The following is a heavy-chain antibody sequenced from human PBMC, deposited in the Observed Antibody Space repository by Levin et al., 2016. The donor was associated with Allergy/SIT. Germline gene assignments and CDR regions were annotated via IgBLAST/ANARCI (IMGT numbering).Heavy chain of an antibody. J-gene: IGHJ4*02. CDR2: VYSGGDI. D-gene: IGHD2-2*02. CDR3: AKDQYCSSTSCYNDY. CDR1: GFSVTNNY. Sequence: GGSLRLSCIVSGFSVTNNYMSWVRQAPGKGLEWVSAVYSGGDISYADSVRGRFTISRDNSKNALFLQINSLRVEDTAVYYCAKDQYCSSTSCYNDYWGQGILVTVSS. V-gene: IGHV3-53*01.